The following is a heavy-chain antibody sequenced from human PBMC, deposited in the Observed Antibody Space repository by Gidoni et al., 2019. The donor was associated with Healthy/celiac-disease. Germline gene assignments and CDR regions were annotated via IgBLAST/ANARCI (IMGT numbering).Heavy chain of an antibody. V-gene: IGHV1-69*02. J-gene: IGHJ4*02. D-gene: IGHD2-2*02. CDR1: GGTFISYT. CDR3: ARGGPAAISVIYY. CDR2: IIPILGIA. Sequence: QVQLVQSGAEVKKPGSSVKVSCKASGGTFISYTISWVRQAPGQGLEWMGRIIPILGIANYAQKFQGRVTITADKSTSTAYMELSSLRSEDTAVYYCARGGPAAISVIYYWGQGTLVTVSS.